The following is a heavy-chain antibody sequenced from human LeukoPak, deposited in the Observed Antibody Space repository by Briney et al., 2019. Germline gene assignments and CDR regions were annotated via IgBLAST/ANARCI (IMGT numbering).Heavy chain of an antibody. CDR1: GFTFSSYW. V-gene: IGHV3-7*01. J-gene: IGHJ4*02. Sequence: PGGSLGLSCAASGFTFSSYWMSWVRQAPGKGLEWVANIKQDGSEKYYVDSVKGRFTISRDNAKNSLYLQMNSLRAEDTAVYYCARDQTYCGGDCYGYWGQGTLVTVSS. CDR2: IKQDGSEK. CDR3: ARDQTYCGGDCYGY. D-gene: IGHD2-21*01.